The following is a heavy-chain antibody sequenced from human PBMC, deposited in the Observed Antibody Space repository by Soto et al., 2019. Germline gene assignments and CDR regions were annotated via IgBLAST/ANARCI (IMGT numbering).Heavy chain of an antibody. D-gene: IGHD6-19*01. J-gene: IGHJ3*02. Sequence: QVQLVESGGGVVQPGRSLRLSCAASGFTFSSYGMHWVRQAPGKGLEWVAVIWYDGSNKYYADSVKGRFTISRDNSKNPLYLQMNSLRAEDTSVYYWARDRIPSSPIAVAGISNAFDIWGQGTMVTVSS. V-gene: IGHV3-33*01. CDR2: IWYDGSNK. CDR3: ARDRIPSSPIAVAGISNAFDI. CDR1: GFTFSSYG.